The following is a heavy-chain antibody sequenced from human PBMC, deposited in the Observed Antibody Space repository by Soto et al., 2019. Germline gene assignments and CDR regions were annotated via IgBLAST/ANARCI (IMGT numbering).Heavy chain of an antibody. CDR2: IYSGGST. CDR1: GFTVSSNY. V-gene: IGHV3-66*01. D-gene: IGHD1-1*01. Sequence: EVQLVESGGGLVQPGGSLRLSCAASGFTVSSNYMSWLRQATGKGLEWVSVIYSGGSTYYADSVKGRSTISRDNSKHALYLQMNSLRAEDTAVYYRARSSLEFDAFDIWGQGTMVTVSS. J-gene: IGHJ3*02. CDR3: ARSSLEFDAFDI.